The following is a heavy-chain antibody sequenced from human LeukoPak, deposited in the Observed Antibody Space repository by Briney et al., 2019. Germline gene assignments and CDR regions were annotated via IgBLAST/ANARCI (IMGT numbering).Heavy chain of an antibody. D-gene: IGHD2-2*01. Sequence: PGGSLRLSCAASGFTFNNYAMTWVRQAPGKGLEWVSAISASGDNTYYADSVKGRFTISRDNSKNTLYLQMNTLRAEDTAIYYCAKDWRSSPKWLDPWGQGTLVTVSS. CDR1: GFTFNNYA. CDR3: AKDWRSSPKWLDP. J-gene: IGHJ5*02. V-gene: IGHV3-23*01. CDR2: ISASGDNT.